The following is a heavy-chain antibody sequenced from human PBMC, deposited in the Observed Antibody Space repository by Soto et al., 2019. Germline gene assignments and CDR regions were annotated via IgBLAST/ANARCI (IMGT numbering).Heavy chain of an antibody. CDR2: ICYDGSNK. D-gene: IGHD6-25*01. CDR3: ARDKRAAGSPYYYMDG. CDR1: GFTFSSYG. V-gene: IGHV3-33*01. J-gene: IGHJ6*03. Sequence: QVQLVESGGGVVQPGRSLRLSCAASGFTFSSYGMHWVRQAPGKGLEWVAVICYDGSNKYYADSVKGLFTISRDNSKNTLYLQMNSLRAEDTAVFYCARDKRAAGSPYYYMDGWGKGTTVTVSS.